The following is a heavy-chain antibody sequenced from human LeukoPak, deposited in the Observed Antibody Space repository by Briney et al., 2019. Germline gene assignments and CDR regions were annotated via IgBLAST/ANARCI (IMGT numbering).Heavy chain of an antibody. V-gene: IGHV3-9*01. CDR1: GFTFDDYA. J-gene: IGHJ4*02. CDR2: ISWNSGSI. CDR3: AKGPHDYGDYWGEFDY. Sequence: GGSLRLSCAASGFTFDDYAMHWVRQAPGKGLEWVSGISWNSGSIGYADSVKGRFTISRDNAKNSLYLQMNSLRAEDTALYYCAKGPHDYGDYWGEFDYWGQGTLVTVSS. D-gene: IGHD4-17*01.